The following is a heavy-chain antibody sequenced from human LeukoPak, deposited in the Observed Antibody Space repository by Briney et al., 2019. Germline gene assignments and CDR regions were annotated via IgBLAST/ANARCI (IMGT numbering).Heavy chain of an antibody. Sequence: GGSLRLSRAASGFTFSSYEMNWVRQAPGKGLEWVSYINNGGSTIYYADSVKGRFTISRDNAKNSLYLQMNSLRAEDTAVYYCAREGSGFDYWGQGTLVTVSS. J-gene: IGHJ4*02. V-gene: IGHV3-48*03. CDR2: INNGGSTI. CDR3: AREGSGFDY. D-gene: IGHD2-15*01. CDR1: GFTFSSYE.